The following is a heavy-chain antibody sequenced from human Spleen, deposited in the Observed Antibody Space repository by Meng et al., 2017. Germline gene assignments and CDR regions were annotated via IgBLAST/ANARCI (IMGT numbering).Heavy chain of an antibody. CDR3: AKAVYDSSGYYYLGYFQH. V-gene: IGHV3-23*01. D-gene: IGHD3-22*01. Sequence: FGNYAWSWVRQTAGKGLEWVSAVSCSGGSTXYADSVKGRFTSSRDNSKNTLHLQMNSLRGEDTALYHCAKAVYDSSGYYYLGYFQHWGQGALVTVSS. CDR1: FGNYA. J-gene: IGHJ1*01. CDR2: VSCSGGST.